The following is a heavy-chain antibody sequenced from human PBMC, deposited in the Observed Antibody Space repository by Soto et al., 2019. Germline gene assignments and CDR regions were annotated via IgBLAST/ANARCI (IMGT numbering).Heavy chain of an antibody. CDR3: ARFSPPRKSYDSNPGWFDP. Sequence: SETLSLTXTVSGGSLNSYYWTWIRQSPGKGLEWIGYVSSTGNTNYNPSLKSRVTLSLDTSTNEVSLSLASVTAADAAVYFCARFSPPRKSYDSNPGWFDPWGQGILVTVSS. V-gene: IGHV4-59*01. CDR1: GGSLNSYY. CDR2: VSSTGNT. D-gene: IGHD3-22*01. J-gene: IGHJ5*02.